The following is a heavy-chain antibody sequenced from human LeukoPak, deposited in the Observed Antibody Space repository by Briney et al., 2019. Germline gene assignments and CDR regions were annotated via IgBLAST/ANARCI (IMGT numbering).Heavy chain of an antibody. CDR3: ARDFDLPDTTPAY. Sequence: GGSLRLSCAASGFTFSNYAMHWVRQAPGKGLEWVAVISYDGSNKYYADSVKGRFTISRDNSKNTLYLQMNRLRAEDTAVYYCARDFDLPDTTPAYWGQGTLVTVSS. CDR1: GFTFSNYA. V-gene: IGHV3-30*04. J-gene: IGHJ4*02. CDR2: ISYDGSNK. D-gene: IGHD3-9*01.